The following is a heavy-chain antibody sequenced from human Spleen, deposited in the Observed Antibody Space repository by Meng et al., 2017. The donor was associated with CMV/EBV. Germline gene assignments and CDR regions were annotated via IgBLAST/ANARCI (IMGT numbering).Heavy chain of an antibody. J-gene: IGHJ4*02. D-gene: IGHD1-1*01. CDR1: GFTFNRAW. Sequence: CAMSGFTFNRAWMSWVRQAPGKGLEWVARVKSETDVGTTDYAEAVRGRFVISRDDSKNTVFLEMNSLKTEDTAVYYCTTGTGKSDFDYWGQGTLVTVSS. CDR3: TTGTGKSDFDY. V-gene: IGHV3-15*01. CDR2: VKSETDVGTT.